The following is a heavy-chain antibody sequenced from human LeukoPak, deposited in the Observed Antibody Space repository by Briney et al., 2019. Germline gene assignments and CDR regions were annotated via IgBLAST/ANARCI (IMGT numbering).Heavy chain of an antibody. CDR1: GFTFSSYE. CDR3: AELGITMIGGV. CDR2: ISSSGSTI. Sequence: GGSLRLSCAASGFTFSSYEMNWVRQAPGKGLEWVSYISSSGSTIYYADSVKGRFTISRDNAKNSLYLQMDSLRAEDTAVHYCAELGITMIGGVWGKGTTVTISS. J-gene: IGHJ6*04. D-gene: IGHD3-10*02. V-gene: IGHV3-48*03.